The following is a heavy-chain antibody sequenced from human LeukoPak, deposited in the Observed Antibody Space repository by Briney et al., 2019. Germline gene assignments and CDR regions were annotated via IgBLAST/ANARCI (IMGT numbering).Heavy chain of an antibody. CDR1: GYTLTGYY. CDR3: ARGSSSSWYKYFFDY. V-gene: IGHV1-2*02. J-gene: IGHJ4*02. D-gene: IGHD6-13*01. Sequence: ASVKVSCEASGYTLTGYYMHWVRQAPRQGLEWMGWINPDSGGTKYAQKFQGRVTMTRDTSISTAYMELSRLRSDDTAVYYCARGSSSSWYKYFFDYWGQGTPVTVSS. CDR2: INPDSGGT.